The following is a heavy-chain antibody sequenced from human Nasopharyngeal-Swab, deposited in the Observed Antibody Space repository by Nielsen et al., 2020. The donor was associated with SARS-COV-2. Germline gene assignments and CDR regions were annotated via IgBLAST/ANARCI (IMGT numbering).Heavy chain of an antibody. J-gene: IGHJ5*02. CDR1: GYTFTSYA. CDR3: ATTTPIVGAPSWFDP. V-gene: IGHV1-24*01. CDR2: FDPEDGGT. Sequence: ASVKVSCKASGYTFTSYAMHWVRQAPGKGLEWMGGFDPEDGGTIYAQKFQGRVTMTEDTSTDTAYMELSSLRSEDTAVYYCATTTPIVGAPSWFDPWGQGTLVTVSS. D-gene: IGHD1-26*01.